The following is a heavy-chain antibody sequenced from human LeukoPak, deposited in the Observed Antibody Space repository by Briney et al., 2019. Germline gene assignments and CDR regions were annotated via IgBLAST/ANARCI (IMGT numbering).Heavy chain of an antibody. D-gene: IGHD6-13*01. CDR3: TRARHIAAAGEPHWYFDL. J-gene: IGHJ2*01. CDR2: VYYSGST. Sequence: TSETLSLTCTVSGGSISSYYWSWIRQPPGKGLEWIGYVYYSGSTYYNPSLKSRVTISVDTSKNQFSLKLSSVTAADTAMYYCTRARHIAAAGEPHWYFDLWGRGTLVTVSS. V-gene: IGHV4-59*01. CDR1: GGSISSYY.